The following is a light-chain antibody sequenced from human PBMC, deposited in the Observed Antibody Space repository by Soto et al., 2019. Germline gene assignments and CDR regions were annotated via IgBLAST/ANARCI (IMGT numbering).Light chain of an antibody. V-gene: IGLV1-40*01. CDR3: QSYDRSLSGSV. Sequence: QSVLTQPPSVSGAPGQRVTISCTGNISNIGAGYDVHWYQQLPGKAPKLLIFGNSHRPSGVPDRFFGSKSGTSASLAITGLQADDEADYYCQSYDRSLSGSVFGGGTKVTVL. CDR1: ISNIGAGYD. J-gene: IGLJ3*02. CDR2: GNS.